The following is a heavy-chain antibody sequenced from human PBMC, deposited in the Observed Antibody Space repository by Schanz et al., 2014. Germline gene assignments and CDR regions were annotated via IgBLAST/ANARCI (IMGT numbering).Heavy chain of an antibody. V-gene: IGHV3-21*01. D-gene: IGHD4-17*01. J-gene: IGHJ3*02. CDR2: ISSTSTYL. Sequence: EVQLVESGGGLVKPGDSLRLSCAASGFTFSSYTMKWVRQAPGKGLEWVSSISSTSTYLYYADSVKGRFTISRDSARNSLYLQMSSLRAEDTAVYYCAKDPHKDYGGKPQALDIWGQGTMVTVSS. CDR1: GFTFSSYT. CDR3: AKDPHKDYGGKPQALDI.